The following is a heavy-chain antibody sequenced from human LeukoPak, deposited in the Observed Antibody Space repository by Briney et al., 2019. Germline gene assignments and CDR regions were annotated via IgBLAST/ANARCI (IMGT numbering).Heavy chain of an antibody. Sequence: PSETLSLTCAVYGGSFSGYYWSWIRQPPGKGLEWIGDINHSGSTNYNPSLKSRVTISVDTSKNQFSLKLSSVTAADTAVYYCARRPYDYVWGSYRLTPVGHFGYWGQGTLVTVSS. CDR3: ARRPYDYVWGSYRLTPVGHFGY. CDR2: INHSGST. D-gene: IGHD3-16*02. CDR1: GGSFSGYY. J-gene: IGHJ4*02. V-gene: IGHV4-34*01.